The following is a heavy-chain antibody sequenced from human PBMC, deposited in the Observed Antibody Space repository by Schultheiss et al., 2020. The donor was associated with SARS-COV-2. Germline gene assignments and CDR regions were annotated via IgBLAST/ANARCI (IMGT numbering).Heavy chain of an antibody. CDR3: ARDGGLSGDAFDI. Sequence: GGSLRLSCAASGFTFSNYEMNWVRQAPGKGLEWVSYISSSGSTTYYADSVKGRFTISRDNAKNSLYLQMNSLTAEDTAIYYCARDGGLSGDAFDIWGQGTMVTVSS. J-gene: IGHJ3*02. V-gene: IGHV3-48*03. CDR2: ISSSGSTT. D-gene: IGHD1-26*01. CDR1: GFTFSNYE.